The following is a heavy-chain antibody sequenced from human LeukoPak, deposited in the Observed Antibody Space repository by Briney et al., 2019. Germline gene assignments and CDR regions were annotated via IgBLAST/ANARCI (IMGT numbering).Heavy chain of an antibody. Sequence: GGSLRLSCAASGFTFSKYAINWVRQAPGKGLEGVSAILAGGATYYTDPVKGRFTISRDSSTNTLYLQMNSLRVDDTAIYYCTKDREPDNGWDLDYWGQGTLLIVSS. CDR2: ILAGGAT. CDR3: TKDREPDNGWDLDY. CDR1: GFTFSKYA. J-gene: IGHJ4*01. V-gene: IGHV3-23*01. D-gene: IGHD6-19*01.